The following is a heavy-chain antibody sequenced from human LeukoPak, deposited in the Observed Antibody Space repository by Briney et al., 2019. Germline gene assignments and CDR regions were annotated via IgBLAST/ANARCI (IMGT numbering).Heavy chain of an antibody. CDR2: ISGSGGST. D-gene: IGHD6-6*01. J-gene: IGHJ4*02. Sequence: GGSLRLSCAASGFTFSSYAMSWVRQAPGKGLEWVSAISGSGGSTYYADSVKDRFTISRDNSKNTLYLQMNSLRAEDTAVYYCAAHDRRYSSSFADYWGQGTLVTVSS. CDR3: AAHDRRYSSSFADY. CDR1: GFTFSSYA. V-gene: IGHV3-23*01.